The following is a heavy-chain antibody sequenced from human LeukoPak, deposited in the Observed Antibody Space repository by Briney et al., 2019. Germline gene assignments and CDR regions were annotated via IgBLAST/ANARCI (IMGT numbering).Heavy chain of an antibody. J-gene: IGHJ4*02. CDR1: GFTFSSYA. D-gene: IGHD3-22*01. Sequence: PGRSLRLSCAASGFTFSSYAMHWVRQAPGKGLEWVAVISYDGSNKYYADSVKGRFTISRDNSKNTLYLQMNSLRAEDTAVYYCARQDYGSSGYYTRCYFDYWGQGTLVTVSS. V-gene: IGHV3-30-3*01. CDR2: ISYDGSNK. CDR3: ARQDYGSSGYYTRCYFDY.